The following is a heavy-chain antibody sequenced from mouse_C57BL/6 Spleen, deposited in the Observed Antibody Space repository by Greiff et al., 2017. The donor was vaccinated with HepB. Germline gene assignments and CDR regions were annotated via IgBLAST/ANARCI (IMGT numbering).Heavy chain of an antibody. CDR3: ARPLGRKGGYFDY. J-gene: IGHJ2*01. V-gene: IGHV1-81*01. Sequence: VQRVESGAELARPGASVKLSCKASGYTFTSYGISWVKQRTGQGLEWIGEIYPRSGNTYYNEKFKGKATLTADKSSSTAYMELRSLTSEDSAVYFCARPLGRKGGYFDYWGQGTTLTVSS. CDR2: IYPRSGNT. D-gene: IGHD4-1*01. CDR1: GYTFTSYG.